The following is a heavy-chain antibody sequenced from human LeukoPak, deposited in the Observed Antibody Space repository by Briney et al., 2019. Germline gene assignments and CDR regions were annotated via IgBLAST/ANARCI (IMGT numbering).Heavy chain of an antibody. D-gene: IGHD1-14*01. Sequence: GGSLRLSCAASGFTFSSYSMNWGRQAPPKGQGRVSYCSNISSTISYAASVKGRFTISRDNAKNSLYLKMNSLTAVDTAVYYCARGQTAKPGYNWFDPWGQGTLVTVSS. V-gene: IGHV3-48*01. CDR3: ARGQTAKPGYNWFDP. CDR2: CSNISSTI. J-gene: IGHJ5*02. CDR1: GFTFSSYS.